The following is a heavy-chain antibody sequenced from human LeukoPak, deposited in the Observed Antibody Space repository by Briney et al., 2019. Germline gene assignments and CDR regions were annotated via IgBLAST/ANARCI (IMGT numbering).Heavy chain of an antibody. V-gene: IGHV1-18*01. D-gene: IGHD2-2*01. J-gene: IGHJ5*02. CDR3: VRDMILEGYCSSTSCYWVLDP. CDR2: ISAYNGNT. CDR1: GYTFTSYG. Sequence: ASVKVSCKASGYTFTSYGISWVRQAPGQGLEWMGWISAYNGNTNYAQKLQGRVTMTTDTSTSTAYMELRSLRSDDTAVYYCVRDMILEGYCSSTSCYWVLDPWGQGTLVTVSS.